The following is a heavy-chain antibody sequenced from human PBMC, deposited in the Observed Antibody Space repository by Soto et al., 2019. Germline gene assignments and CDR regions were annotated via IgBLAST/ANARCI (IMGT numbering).Heavy chain of an antibody. V-gene: IGHV4-31*03. CDR2: IYYSGST. CDR3: ARDQRGTYYGSGSYYILGYGMDV. D-gene: IGHD3-10*01. J-gene: IGHJ6*02. CDR1: GGSIRSGGYY. Sequence: SETMDLTSTVSGGSIRSGGYYWSWIRQHPGKGLEWIGYIYYSGSTYYNPSLKSRVTISVDTSKNQFSLKLSSVTAADTAVYYCARDQRGTYYGSGSYYILGYGMDVWGQGTTVTVSS.